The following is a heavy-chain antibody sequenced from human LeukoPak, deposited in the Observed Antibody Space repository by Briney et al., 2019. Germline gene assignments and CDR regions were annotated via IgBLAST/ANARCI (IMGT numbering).Heavy chain of an antibody. Sequence: SVKVSCKASGGTFSSYAISWVRQAPGQGLEWMGGIIPIFGTANYAQKFQGRVTITADESTSTAYMELSSLRSEDTAVYYCARVLYRCSSTSCYVLMGEAFDPWGQGTLVTVSS. D-gene: IGHD2-2*01. J-gene: IGHJ5*02. CDR2: IIPIFGTA. CDR1: GGTFSSYA. CDR3: ARVLYRCSSTSCYVLMGEAFDP. V-gene: IGHV1-69*01.